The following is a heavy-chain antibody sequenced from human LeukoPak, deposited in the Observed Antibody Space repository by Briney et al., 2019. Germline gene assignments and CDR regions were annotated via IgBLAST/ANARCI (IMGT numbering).Heavy chain of an antibody. V-gene: IGHV3-NL1*01. CDR3: ARAPTYYYDSSGPGRDY. CDR2: ISGSGSGGST. J-gene: IGHJ4*01. D-gene: IGHD3-22*01. CDR1: GFTFSSYG. Sequence: PGGSLRLSCAASGFTFSSYGMHWVRQAPGQGLEWVSSISGSGSGGSTYYADSVKGRFTISRDNSKNTLYLQMNSLRAEDTAVYYCARAPTYYYDSSGPGRDYWGQGTLVTVSS.